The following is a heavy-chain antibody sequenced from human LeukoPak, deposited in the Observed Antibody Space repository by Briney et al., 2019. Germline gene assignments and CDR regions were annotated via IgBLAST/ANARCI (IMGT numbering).Heavy chain of an antibody. CDR3: ARSGVLDAFDI. CDR2: IYYSGST. V-gene: IGHV4-31*03. CDR1: GGSISSGGYS. Sequence: SETLSLTCTVSGGSISSGGYSWSWIRQHPGKGLEWIGYIYYSGSTYYNPSLKSRVTISVDTSKNQFSLKLSSVTAADTAVYYCARSGVLDAFDIWGQGTTVTVSS. D-gene: IGHD2-8*01. J-gene: IGHJ3*02.